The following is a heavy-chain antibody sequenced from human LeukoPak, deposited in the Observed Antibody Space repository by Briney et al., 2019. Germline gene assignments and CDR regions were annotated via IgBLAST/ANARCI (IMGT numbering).Heavy chain of an antibody. CDR3: AELGITMIGGV. CDR2: ISSSGSTI. CDR1: GFTFSNFG. V-gene: IGHV3-48*04. Sequence: GGSLRLSCAASGFTFSNFGMHWVRQAPGKGLEWVSYISSSGSTIYYADSVKGRFTISRDNAKNSLYLQMNSLRAEDTAVYYCAELGITMIGGVWGRGTTVTISS. D-gene: IGHD3-10*02. J-gene: IGHJ6*04.